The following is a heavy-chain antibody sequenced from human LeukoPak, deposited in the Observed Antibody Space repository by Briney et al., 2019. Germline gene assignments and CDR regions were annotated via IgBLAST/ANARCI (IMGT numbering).Heavy chain of an antibody. CDR3: ASPFDY. CDR1: GFTFSNYG. J-gene: IGHJ4*02. CDR2: ISSSSSSI. V-gene: IGHV3-48*01. Sequence: GGSLRLSCAGSGFTFSNYGMDWVRQAPGKGLEWISYISSSSSSIDYADSVKGRFTISRDNAKNSLYLQMNSLRAEDTAVYYCASPFDYWGQGTLVTVSS.